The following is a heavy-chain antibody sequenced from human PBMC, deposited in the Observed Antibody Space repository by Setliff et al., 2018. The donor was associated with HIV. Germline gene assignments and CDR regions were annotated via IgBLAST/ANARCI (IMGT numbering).Heavy chain of an antibody. Sequence: TLSLTCTVSGGSISSGSYYWSWIRQPPGKSLEWIGYIYHSGSTHYNPSLNSRVAFSVDTSKNQFSLKLSSVTAADTAVYYCVTMTTVIHWYIDLWGRGTLVTVSS. D-gene: IGHD4-17*01. CDR3: VTMTTVIHWYIDL. V-gene: IGHV4-30-4*01. CDR1: GGSISSGSYY. CDR2: IYHSGST. J-gene: IGHJ2*01.